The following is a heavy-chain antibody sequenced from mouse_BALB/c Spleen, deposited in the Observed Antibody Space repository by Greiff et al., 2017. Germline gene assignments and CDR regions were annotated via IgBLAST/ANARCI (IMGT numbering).Heavy chain of an antibody. V-gene: IGHV5-17*02. CDR2: ISSGSSTI. D-gene: IGHD2-4*01. J-gene: IGHJ2*01. CDR1: GFTFSSFG. Sequence: EVKLVESGGGLVQPGGSRKLSCAASGFTFSSFGMHWVRQAPEKGLEWVAYISSGSSTIYYADTVKGRFTISRDNPKNTLFLQMTSLRSEDTAMYYCARWGDYDPLFDYWGQGTTRTGSS. CDR3: ARWGDYDPLFDY.